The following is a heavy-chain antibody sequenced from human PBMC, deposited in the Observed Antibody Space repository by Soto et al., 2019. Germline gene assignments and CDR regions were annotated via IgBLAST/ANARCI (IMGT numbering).Heavy chain of an antibody. D-gene: IGHD6-19*01. Sequence: EVQLLESGGGSGQPGGSLRLSCATSGFTFSSYAMNWVRQAPGKGLEWVSAISGSGGSKNYADSVEGRFTISRDNSKNTLYLQMSSRRAEDTAVYYCARAGGIAVPGSHLDYWGQGTLVTVSS. CDR2: ISGSGGSK. V-gene: IGHV3-23*01. CDR3: ARAGGIAVPGSHLDY. CDR1: GFTFSSYA. J-gene: IGHJ4*02.